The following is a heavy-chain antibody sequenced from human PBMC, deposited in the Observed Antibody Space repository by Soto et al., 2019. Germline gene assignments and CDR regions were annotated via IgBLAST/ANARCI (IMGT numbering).Heavy chain of an antibody. V-gene: IGHV4-34*01. CDR1: GGSFSGYY. CDR2: INHSGST. CDR3: ARGVVVVPAAMRQYSSSPYYMDV. D-gene: IGHD2-2*01. Sequence: SETLSITCAVYGGSFSGYYWSWIRQPPGKGLEWIGEINHSGSTNYNPSLKSRVTISVDTSKNQFSLKLSSVTAADTAVYYCARGVVVVPAAMRQYSSSPYYMDVWGKGTTVTVSS. J-gene: IGHJ6*03.